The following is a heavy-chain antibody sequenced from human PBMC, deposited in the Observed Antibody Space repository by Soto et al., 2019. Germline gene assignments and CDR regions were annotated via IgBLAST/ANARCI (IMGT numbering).Heavy chain of an antibody. CDR3: AKFTGPAVGYYYYMDV. Sequence: EVQLVESGGGLVQPGRSLRLSCAASGFTFDDYAMHWVRQAPGKGLEWVSGISWNGGSIGYADSVKGRFTISRDNAKNSLYLQMNSLRAEDTALYYCAKFTGPAVGYYYYMDVWGKGTTVTVSS. CDR1: GFTFDDYA. V-gene: IGHV3-9*01. CDR2: ISWNGGSI. J-gene: IGHJ6*03. D-gene: IGHD2-15*01.